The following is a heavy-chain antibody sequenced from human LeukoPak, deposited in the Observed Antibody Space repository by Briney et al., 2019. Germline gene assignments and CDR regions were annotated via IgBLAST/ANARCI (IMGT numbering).Heavy chain of an antibody. CDR3: ARVRIQLWDDAFDI. V-gene: IGHV3-74*01. Sequence: PGGSLRLSCAASGFTFSSYWMHWVRQAPGKGLVWVSRINSDGSSTSYADSVKGRSTISRDNAKNTLYVQMNSLRAEDTAVYYCARVRIQLWDDAFDIWGQGTMVTVSS. CDR2: INSDGSST. CDR1: GFTFSSYW. D-gene: IGHD5-18*01. J-gene: IGHJ3*02.